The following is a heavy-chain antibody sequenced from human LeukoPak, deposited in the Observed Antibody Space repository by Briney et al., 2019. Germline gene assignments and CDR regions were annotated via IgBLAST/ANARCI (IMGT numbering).Heavy chain of an antibody. Sequence: GESLKISCKGSGYSFSSYWIAWVRQMPGRGLELMGIIYPGDFDTRYSPSFQGQVTISADKSISTAYLQWSSLKASDTAMYYCARPPQNYYDSSGYDYWGQGTLVTVSS. CDR1: GYSFSSYW. CDR2: IYPGDFDT. V-gene: IGHV5-51*01. CDR3: ARPPQNYYDSSGYDY. D-gene: IGHD3-22*01. J-gene: IGHJ4*02.